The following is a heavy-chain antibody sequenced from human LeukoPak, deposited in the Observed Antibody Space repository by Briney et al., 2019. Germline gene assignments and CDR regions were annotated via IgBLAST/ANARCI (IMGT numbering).Heavy chain of an antibody. CDR2: ISSSSSTI. Sequence: GGSLRLSCAASGFTFSSYSMNWVRQAPGKGLEWVSYISSSSSTIYYADSVKGRFTISRDNAKNSLYLQMNSVRADDTAVYYCARDARPTSRYMDVWGKGTTVTVSS. J-gene: IGHJ6*03. CDR1: GFTFSSYS. CDR3: ARDARPTSRYMDV. D-gene: IGHD2-2*01. V-gene: IGHV3-48*01.